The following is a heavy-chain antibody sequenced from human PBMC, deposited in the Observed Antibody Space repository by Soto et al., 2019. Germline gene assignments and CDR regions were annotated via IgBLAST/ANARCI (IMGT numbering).Heavy chain of an antibody. CDR3: ARKHCSSPSCYPNYFDP. Sequence: PVGSLRLSCVASGFTFSKYSMNWVRQAPDKGLEWVSAISSGSSYIYYADSVKGRFTISRDNGENSLYLQMNSLRTEDTAIYYCARKHCSSPSCYPNYFDPWGQGTLVTVSS. CDR1: GFTFSKYS. V-gene: IGHV3-21*01. J-gene: IGHJ5*02. D-gene: IGHD2-2*01. CDR2: ISSGSSYI.